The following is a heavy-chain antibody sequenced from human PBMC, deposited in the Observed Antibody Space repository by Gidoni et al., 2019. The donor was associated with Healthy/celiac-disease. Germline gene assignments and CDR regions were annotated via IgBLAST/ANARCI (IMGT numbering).Heavy chain of an antibody. Sequence: EVQLVESGGGLVQPGGSLRLSCAASGFTFSRYWMSWVRQGPGKGLEWVANIKQDGSEKYYVDSVKGRFTISRDNAKNSLYLQMNSLRAEDTAVYYCARAADYDFWSGYVDYWGQGTLVTVSS. CDR3: ARAADYDFWSGYVDY. J-gene: IGHJ4*02. V-gene: IGHV3-7*01. CDR2: IKQDGSEK. D-gene: IGHD3-3*01. CDR1: GFTFSRYW.